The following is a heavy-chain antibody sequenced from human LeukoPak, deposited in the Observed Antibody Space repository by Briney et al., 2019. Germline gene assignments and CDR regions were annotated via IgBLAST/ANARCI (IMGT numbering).Heavy chain of an antibody. Sequence: SETLSLTCAVSGGSISSSNWWSWVRQPPGKGLEWIGEINHSGSTNYNPSLKSRVTISVDTSKNQFSLKLSSVTAADTAVYYCARDPQWATYWGQGTLVTVSS. V-gene: IGHV4-4*02. CDR3: ARDPQWATY. CDR1: GGSISSSNW. CDR2: INHSGST. D-gene: IGHD1-26*01. J-gene: IGHJ4*02.